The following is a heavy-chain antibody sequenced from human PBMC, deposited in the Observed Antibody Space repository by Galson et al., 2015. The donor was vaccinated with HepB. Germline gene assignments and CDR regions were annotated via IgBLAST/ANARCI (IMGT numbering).Heavy chain of an antibody. J-gene: IGHJ4*02. D-gene: IGHD6-13*01. V-gene: IGHV3-73*01. CDR1: GFTFSGSA. Sequence: SLRLSCAASGFTFSGSAIHWVRQASGKGPEWVGRIRSKAKNHATSYVPSLKGRFTISRDDSKNMAYLHMKSLKTADTAVYYCTRYGDLSGYSSRWGQGTLVTVSS. CDR2: IRSKAKNHAT. CDR3: TRYGDLSGYSSR.